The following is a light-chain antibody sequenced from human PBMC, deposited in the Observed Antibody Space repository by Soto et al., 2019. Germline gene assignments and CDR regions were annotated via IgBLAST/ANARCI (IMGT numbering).Light chain of an antibody. V-gene: IGKV3-20*01. CDR1: QSVAGAY. CDR2: EAS. J-gene: IGKJ5*01. CDR3: QQHGSSPIT. Sequence: DIVMTQSPGTLSLSPGDRATLSCRASQSVAGAYVAWYQQRPGQAPRLLISEASSRATGIPDRFSGSGSGTDFTLTIGRLEPEDFAMYYCQQHGSSPITFGQGTRLDIK.